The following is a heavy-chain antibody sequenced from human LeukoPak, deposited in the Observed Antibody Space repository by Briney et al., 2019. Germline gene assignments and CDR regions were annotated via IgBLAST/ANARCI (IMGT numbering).Heavy chain of an antibody. D-gene: IGHD3-10*01. CDR2: IIPIFGTA. CDR1: GGXFSSYA. CDR3: ARSGPSGSYYHDY. J-gene: IGHJ4*02. V-gene: IGHV1-69*01. Sequence: SVKVSCKASGGXFSSYAISWVRQAPGQGLEWMGGIIPIFGTANYAQKFQGRVTITADESTSTAYMELSSLRSEDTAVYYCARSGPSGSYYHDYWGQGTLVTVSS.